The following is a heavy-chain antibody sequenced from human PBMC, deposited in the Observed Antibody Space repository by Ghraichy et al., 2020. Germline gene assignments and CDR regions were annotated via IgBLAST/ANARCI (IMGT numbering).Heavy chain of an antibody. Sequence: GGSLRLSCAASGFTFSSYAMSWVRQAPGKGLEWVSAISGSGGSTYYADSVKGRFTISRDNSKNTLYLQMNSLRAEDTAVYYFQLPGYDFWSGYPRYYYYYMDVWGKGTTVTVSS. CDR3: QLPGYDFWSGYPRYYYYYMDV. D-gene: IGHD3-3*01. CDR1: GFTFSSYA. J-gene: IGHJ6*03. CDR2: ISGSGGST. V-gene: IGHV3-23*01.